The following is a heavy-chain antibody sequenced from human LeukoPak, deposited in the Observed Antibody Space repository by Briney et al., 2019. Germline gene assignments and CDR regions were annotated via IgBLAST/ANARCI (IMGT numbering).Heavy chain of an antibody. D-gene: IGHD2-2*02. V-gene: IGHV2-5*02. Sequence: SGPTLMKPTGTLTLTCTFSGFSLRTSGVGVGWIRQPPGKALEWLSLIYWDDVKRYSPSLKSRLTITKDTSKNQVVLTMTNMDPVDTATYYCAHRDLYCSSASCYSADAFDLWGQGTMVTVSS. CDR2: IYWDDVK. CDR1: GFSLRTSGVG. J-gene: IGHJ3*01. CDR3: AHRDLYCSSASCYSADAFDL.